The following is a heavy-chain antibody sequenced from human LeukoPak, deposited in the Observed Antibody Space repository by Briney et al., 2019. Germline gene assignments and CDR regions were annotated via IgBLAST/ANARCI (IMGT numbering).Heavy chain of an antibody. CDR1: GFNFSSFG. V-gene: IGHV3-30*18. CDR2: ILFDGSNT. D-gene: IGHD3-22*01. J-gene: IGHJ4*02. Sequence: GGSLRLSCAVSGFNFSSFGMHWVRQAPGKGLEWLAFILFDGSNTCYADSGKGRFTISRDNSKNTLYLHVNSLRADDTAVYYCAKGRAKYYYDSTAYYILDFWGQGTLVTVSS. CDR3: AKGRAKYYYDSTAYYILDF.